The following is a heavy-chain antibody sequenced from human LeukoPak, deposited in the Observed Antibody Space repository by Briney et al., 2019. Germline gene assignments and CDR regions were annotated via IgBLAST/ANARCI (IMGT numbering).Heavy chain of an antibody. J-gene: IGHJ4*02. Sequence: GGSLRLSRAASGFTVSGNYMSGVGHGPGERLEWVSVIYSGGSTYYADSVKGRFTITRDNSKNTLYLQMNSPRAEDTAVYYCARGLKGFWSGNHYFGYWGQGTLVTVSS. V-gene: IGHV3-66*01. CDR1: GFTVSGNY. CDR2: IYSGGST. D-gene: IGHD3-3*01. CDR3: ARGLKGFWSGNHYFGY.